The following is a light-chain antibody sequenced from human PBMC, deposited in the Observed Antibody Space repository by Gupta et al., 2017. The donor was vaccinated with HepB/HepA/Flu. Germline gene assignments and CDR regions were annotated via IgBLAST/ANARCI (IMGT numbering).Light chain of an antibody. V-gene: IGLV3-21*04. J-gene: IGLJ2*01. Sequence: SYVLTQPPSVSVAPGKTARITCGGNNIGSNSVHWYQQKPGKAPVLVLYYNSDRPLGIPERFSGSNSGTTATLTISRVDVGEEADYYCQVWDSSRDKQVLFGGGTKLTVL. CDR2: YNS. CDR1: NIGSNS. CDR3: QVWDSSRDKQVL.